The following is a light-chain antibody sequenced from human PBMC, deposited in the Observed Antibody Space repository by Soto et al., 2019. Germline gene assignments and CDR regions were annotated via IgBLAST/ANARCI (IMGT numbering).Light chain of an antibody. Sequence: QSALTQPASVSGSPGQSITISCTGTSSDVGGYNYVSWYQQHPGKAPKLMIYDVSNRPSGVSKRFSGSKSGNTASLTISGLQDEDEADYYCSSYTSSSTLGVFGGGTKLTVL. V-gene: IGLV2-14*01. CDR1: SSDVGGYNY. CDR3: SSYTSSSTLGV. CDR2: DVS. J-gene: IGLJ2*01.